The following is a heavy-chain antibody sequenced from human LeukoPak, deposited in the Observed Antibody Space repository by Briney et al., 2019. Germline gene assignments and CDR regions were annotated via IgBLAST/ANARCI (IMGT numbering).Heavy chain of an antibody. CDR3: ARQVDSSTGWGMDV. Sequence: SETLSLTCTVSGGSISSYYWSWIRQPPGKGLEWIGYIYYSGSTNYNPSLKSRVTISVDTSKNQFSLKLSSVTAADTAVYYCARQVDSSTGWGMDVWGQGTTVTVSS. V-gene: IGHV4-59*08. J-gene: IGHJ6*02. D-gene: IGHD6-13*01. CDR2: IYYSGST. CDR1: GGSISSYY.